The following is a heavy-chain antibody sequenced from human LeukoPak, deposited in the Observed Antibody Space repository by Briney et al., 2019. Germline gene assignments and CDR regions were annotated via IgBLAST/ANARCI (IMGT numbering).Heavy chain of an antibody. V-gene: IGHV1-69*13. CDR1: GGTFSSYA. J-gene: IGHJ4*02. D-gene: IGHD4-23*01. CDR2: IIPIFGTA. CDR3: APDAYYGGNSDY. Sequence: SVKVSCTASGGTFSSYAISWVRQAPGQGLEWMGGIIPIFGTANYAQKFQGRVTITADESTSTAYMELSSLRSEDTAVYYCAPDAYYGGNSDYWGQGTLVTVSS.